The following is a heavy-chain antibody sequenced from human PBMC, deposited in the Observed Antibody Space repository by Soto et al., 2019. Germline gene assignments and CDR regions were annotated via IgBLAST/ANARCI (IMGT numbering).Heavy chain of an antibody. J-gene: IGHJ4*02. CDR1: GGSISGSY. V-gene: IGHV4-59*01. CDR2: VYYTGST. CDR3: ARSVAVPGAHIDY. Sequence: SETLSLTCSLAGGSISGSYSSWIRQSPGKGLEWLGYVYYTGSTNYSTSLRSRVSISVDTSKNESSLRLSSLTATATAVTFCARSVAVPGAHIDYWGQGTQVTVSS. D-gene: IGHD6-19*01.